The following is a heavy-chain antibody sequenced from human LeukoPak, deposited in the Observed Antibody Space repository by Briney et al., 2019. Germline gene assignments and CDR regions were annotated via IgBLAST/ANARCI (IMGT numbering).Heavy chain of an antibody. D-gene: IGHD5-12*01. J-gene: IGHJ4*02. Sequence: PGGSLRLSCAASGFTFSSYSMNWVRQAPGKGLEWVSSISSSSSYIYYADSVKGRFTISRDNAKNSLYLQMNSLRAEDTAVYYCARDPASGSPEFDYWGQGTLVTVSS. CDR2: ISSSSSYI. CDR3: ARDPASGSPEFDY. V-gene: IGHV3-21*01. CDR1: GFTFSSYS.